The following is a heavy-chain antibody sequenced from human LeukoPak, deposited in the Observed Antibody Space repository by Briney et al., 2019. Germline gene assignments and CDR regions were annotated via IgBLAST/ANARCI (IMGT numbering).Heavy chain of an antibody. CDR2: IRSKAYGGTT. J-gene: IGHJ4*02. Sequence: GGSLRLSCTASGFTFGDYAMSWVRQAPGKGLEWVGFIRSKAYGGTTEYAASVKGRFTISRDDSKSIAYLQMNSLKTEDTAVYYCTRSRFGVGASGWDQGTLVTVSS. CDR1: GFTFGDYA. D-gene: IGHD1-26*01. V-gene: IGHV3-49*04. CDR3: TRSRFGVGASG.